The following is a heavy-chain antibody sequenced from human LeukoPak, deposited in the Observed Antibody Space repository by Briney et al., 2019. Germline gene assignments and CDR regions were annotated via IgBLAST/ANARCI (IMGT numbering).Heavy chain of an antibody. CDR1: GVSISRSTYY. D-gene: IGHD6-19*01. J-gene: IGHJ4*02. CDR3: ARHGYSSGWYRFDS. Sequence: PSETLSLTCTVSGVSISRSTYYWGWIRQPPGKGLEWIGSIDYSGSTYYNPSLKSRVTLSVDTSKNQFSVKLNSLTAADTAVYYCARHGYSSGWYRFDSWGQGTLVTVSS. V-gene: IGHV4-39*01. CDR2: IDYSGST.